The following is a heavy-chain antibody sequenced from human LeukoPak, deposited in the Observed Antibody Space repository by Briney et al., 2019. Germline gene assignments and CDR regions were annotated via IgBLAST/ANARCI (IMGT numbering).Heavy chain of an antibody. Sequence: SETLSLTCAVYSGSFSGYYWSWIRQPPGKGLEWIGEINHSGSTNYNPSLKSRVTISVDTSNNQFSLKLTSVTAADTAVYYCARMTAGAFDMWGQGTMVTVSA. CDR3: ARMTAGAFDM. D-gene: IGHD6-13*01. J-gene: IGHJ3*02. V-gene: IGHV4-34*01. CDR2: INHSGST. CDR1: SGSFSGYY.